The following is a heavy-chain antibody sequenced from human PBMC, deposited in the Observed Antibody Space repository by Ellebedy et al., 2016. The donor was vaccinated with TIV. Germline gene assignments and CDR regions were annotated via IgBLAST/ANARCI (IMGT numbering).Heavy chain of an antibody. J-gene: IGHJ6*02. V-gene: IGHV4-39*02. CDR1: GGSINSIGYY. CDR2: IYYSGRT. CDR3: AKDRNNYGGAPYNGLDI. Sequence: SETLSLTCNVSGGSINSIGYYWGWIRQPPGKGLEWIGNIYYSGRTYYNPSLKSRVTISKDTSNDQFSLKVTSVTAADTAVYYCAKDRNNYGGAPYNGLDIWGQGTTVTVSS. D-gene: IGHD1/OR15-1a*01.